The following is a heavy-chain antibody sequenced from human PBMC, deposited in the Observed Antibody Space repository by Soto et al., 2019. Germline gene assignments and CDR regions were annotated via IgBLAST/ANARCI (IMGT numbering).Heavy chain of an antibody. CDR3: ARATSSTSCYDPRICYYYYYYMDV. Sequence: GASVKVSCKASGYTFTSYGISWVRQAPGQGLEWMGWMNPNSGNTGYAQKFQGRVTMTRNTSISTAYMELSSLRSEDTAVYYCARATSSTSCYDPRICYYYYYYMDVWGKGTTVTVSS. CDR2: MNPNSGNT. CDR1: GYTFTSYG. D-gene: IGHD2-2*01. J-gene: IGHJ6*03. V-gene: IGHV1-8*02.